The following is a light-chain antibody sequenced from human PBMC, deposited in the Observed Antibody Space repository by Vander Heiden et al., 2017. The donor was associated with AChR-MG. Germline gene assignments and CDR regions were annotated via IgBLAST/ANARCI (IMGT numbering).Light chain of an antibody. CDR2: DVS. CDR3: FSFTKNSHRRV. J-gene: IGLJ3*02. CDR1: SSDIGGFDY. Sequence: QSALTQPASVSGSPGQSITISCSGTSSDIGGFDYVSWYQQQPGEAPKLIIFDVSNRPSGVSHRFSGSKSGNTASLTISGLQSEDEADYYCFSFTKNSHRRVFGGGTRLSVL. V-gene: IGLV2-14*03.